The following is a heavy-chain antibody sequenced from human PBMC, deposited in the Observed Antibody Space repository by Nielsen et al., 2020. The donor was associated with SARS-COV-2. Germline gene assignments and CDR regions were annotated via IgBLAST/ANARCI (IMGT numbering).Heavy chain of an antibody. Sequence: GESLKISCAASGFTFRDTWMSWVRQAPGKGPEWVGRIKSKASGGTTDYAVPVKGRFTISRDDTKGTLDLQMSGLRIEDTGVYYCVTDDYGDQDGNAWLMNGHFDAFDIWGQGTMVTVSS. D-gene: IGHD4-17*01. V-gene: IGHV3-15*01. CDR3: VTDDYGDQDGNAWLMNGHFDAFDI. CDR1: GFTFRDTW. J-gene: IGHJ3*02. CDR2: IKSKASGGTT.